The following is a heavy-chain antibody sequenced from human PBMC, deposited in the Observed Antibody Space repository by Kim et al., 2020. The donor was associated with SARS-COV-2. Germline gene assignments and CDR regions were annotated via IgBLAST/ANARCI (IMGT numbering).Heavy chain of an antibody. CDR2: INTNTGNP. CDR3: ARDGTIAVAGTFTDY. J-gene: IGHJ4*02. Sequence: ASVKVSCKTSGYTFTSYAMNWLRQAPGQGLEWMGWINTNTGNPTYAQGFTGRFVFSLDTSVSTAYVQINSLKAEDTAVYYCARDGTIAVAGTFTDYWGQGTLVTVSS. V-gene: IGHV7-4-1*02. D-gene: IGHD6-19*01. CDR1: GYTFTSYA.